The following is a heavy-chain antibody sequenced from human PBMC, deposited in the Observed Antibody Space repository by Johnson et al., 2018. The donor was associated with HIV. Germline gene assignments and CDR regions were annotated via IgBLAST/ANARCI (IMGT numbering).Heavy chain of an antibody. CDR1: GFTFSSYA. CDR3: AKRYSGGLRDTFDI. CDR2: ISWNRGSI. J-gene: IGHJ3*02. D-gene: IGHD1-26*01. V-gene: IGHV3-9*01. Sequence: VQLVESGGGVVQPGRSLRLSCAASGFTFSSYAMHWVRQAPGKGLEWVSGISWNRGSIGYADSVKGRFTISRDNAKNSLYLQMNRLRADDTAVYYCAKRYSGGLRDTFDIWGQGTMVTVSS.